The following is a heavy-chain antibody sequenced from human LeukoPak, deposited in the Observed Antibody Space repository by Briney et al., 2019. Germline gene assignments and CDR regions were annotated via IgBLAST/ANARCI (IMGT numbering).Heavy chain of an antibody. V-gene: IGHV3-30*18. CDR3: AKEGAAAHFDY. D-gene: IGHD6-13*01. J-gene: IGHJ4*02. CDR2: ISYDGSNK. Sequence: GGSLRLSCAASGFTSSSYGMHWVRQAPGKGLEWVSVISYDGSNKYYADSVRGRFTISRDKSKNTLYQRMNSVRAEETAVHYCAKEGAAAHFDYWGQGTLVTVSS. CDR1: GFTSSSYG.